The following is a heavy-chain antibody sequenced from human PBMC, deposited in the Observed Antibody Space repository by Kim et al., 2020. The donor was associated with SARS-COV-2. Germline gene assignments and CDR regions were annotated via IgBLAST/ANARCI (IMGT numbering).Heavy chain of an antibody. CDR3: TRHEEWLVGAITHFDY. D-gene: IGHD1-26*01. CDR2: IRSKANSYAT. CDR1: GFTFSGSA. V-gene: IGHV3-73*01. Sequence: GGSLRLSCAASGFTFSGSAMHWVRQASGKGLEWVGRIRSKANSYATAYAASVKGRFTISRDDSKNTAYLQMNSLKTEDTAVYYCTRHEEWLVGAITHFDYWGQGTLVTVSS. J-gene: IGHJ4*02.